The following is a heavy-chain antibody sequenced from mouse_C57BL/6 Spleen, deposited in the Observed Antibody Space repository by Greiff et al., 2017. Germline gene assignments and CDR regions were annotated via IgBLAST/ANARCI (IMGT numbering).Heavy chain of an antibody. Sequence: QVHVKQSGPELVKPGASVKISCKASGYSFTSYYIHWVKQRPGQGLEWIGWIYPGSGNTKYNEKFKGKATLTADTSSSTAYMQLSSLTSEDSAVYYCARDASYAMDYWGQGTSVTVSS. CDR2: IYPGSGNT. CDR1: GYSFTSYY. D-gene: IGHD6-1*01. V-gene: IGHV1-66*01. CDR3: ARDASYAMDY. J-gene: IGHJ4*01.